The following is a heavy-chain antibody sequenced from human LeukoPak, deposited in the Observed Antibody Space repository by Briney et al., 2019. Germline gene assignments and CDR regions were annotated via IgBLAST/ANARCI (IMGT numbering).Heavy chain of an antibody. CDR2: INHDGSRT. D-gene: IGHD4-17*01. CDR3: AKLPDGDYDY. Sequence: GGSLRLSCAASGWMHWVRQDPGKGLVWVSGINHDGSRTFYADSVKGRFTISRDNAKNTLYLQMNSLRAEDTAVYYCAKLPDGDYDYWGQGTLVTVSS. J-gene: IGHJ4*02. V-gene: IGHV3-74*01. CDR1: GW.